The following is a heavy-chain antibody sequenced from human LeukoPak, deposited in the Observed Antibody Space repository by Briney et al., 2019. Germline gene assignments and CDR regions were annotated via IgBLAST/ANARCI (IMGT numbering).Heavy chain of an antibody. CDR1: GYTFTSYD. J-gene: IGHJ4*02. V-gene: IGHV1-8*01. Sequence: ASVKVSCKASGYTFTSYDINWVRQATGQGLEWMGWMNPNSGNTGYAQKFQGRVTMTRNTSISTAYMELSSLTSEDTVVYYCARNLPSTGDFDYWGQGTLVSVSS. CDR2: MNPNSGNT. D-gene: IGHD7-27*01. CDR3: ARNLPSTGDFDY.